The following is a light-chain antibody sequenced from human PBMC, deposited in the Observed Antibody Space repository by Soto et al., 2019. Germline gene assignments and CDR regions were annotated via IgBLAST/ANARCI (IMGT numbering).Light chain of an antibody. Sequence: QSALTQPASVSGSPGQSITISCTGTSSDVGGYNYVSWYQQHPGKAPKLMVYEVSNRPSGVSTRFSGSKSANTASLTISGLQAEDEADYYCSSYTGSSTLYVFGTGTKLTVL. CDR2: EVS. J-gene: IGLJ1*01. CDR3: SSYTGSSTLYV. V-gene: IGLV2-14*01. CDR1: SSDVGGYNY.